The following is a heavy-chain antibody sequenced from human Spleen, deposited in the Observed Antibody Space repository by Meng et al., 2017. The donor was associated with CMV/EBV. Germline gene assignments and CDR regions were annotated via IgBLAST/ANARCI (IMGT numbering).Heavy chain of an antibody. D-gene: IGHD2-21*01. Sequence: GGSLRLSCAASGFTVSSNYMTWVRQAPGEGLQWVSYISGSGGSTYYADSVKGRFTISRDNAKNSLSLQMNSLRDEDTAVYYCVRDLGVSAWVIFEYWGQGTLVTVSS. CDR2: ISGSGGST. CDR3: VRDLGVSAWVIFEY. J-gene: IGHJ4*02. CDR1: GFTVSSNY. V-gene: IGHV3-48*02.